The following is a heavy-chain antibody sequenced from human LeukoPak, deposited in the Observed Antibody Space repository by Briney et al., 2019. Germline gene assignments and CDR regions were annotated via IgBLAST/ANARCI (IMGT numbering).Heavy chain of an antibody. CDR1: GGSISSGGYY. D-gene: IGHD4-11*01. J-gene: IGHJ4*02. CDR2: IHYSGST. Sequence: PSQTLSLTCTVSGGSISSGGYYWSWIRQHPGKGLEWIGYIHYSGSTYYNPSLKSRVTISVDTSKNQFSLKLSSVTAADTAVYYCARGTVTTQNYYFDYWGQGTLVTVSS. V-gene: IGHV4-31*03. CDR3: ARGTVTTQNYYFDY.